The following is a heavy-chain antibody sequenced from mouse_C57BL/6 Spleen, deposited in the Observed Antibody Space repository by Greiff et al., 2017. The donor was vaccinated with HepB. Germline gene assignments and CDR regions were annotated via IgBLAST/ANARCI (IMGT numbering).Heavy chain of an antibody. V-gene: IGHV1-26*01. CDR3: ARPLTGASFAY. D-gene: IGHD4-1*01. CDR1: GYTFTDYY. CDR2: INPNNGGT. J-gene: IGHJ3*01. Sequence: VQLQQSGPELVKPGASVKISCKASGYTFTDYYMNWVKQSHGKSLEWIGDINPNNGGTSYNQKFKGKATLTVDKSSSTAYMELRSLTSEDSAVYYCARPLTGASFAYWGQGTLVTVSA.